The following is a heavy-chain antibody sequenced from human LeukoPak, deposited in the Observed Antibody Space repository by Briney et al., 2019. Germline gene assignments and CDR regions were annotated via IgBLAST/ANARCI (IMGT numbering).Heavy chain of an antibody. CDR3: ARVAVTVTYYFDY. Sequence: PSETLSLTCTVSGGSISSGDYYWSWIRQPPGKGLEWIGYIYHGGSTYYNPSLKSRVTTSVDRSKNQFSLKLSSVTAADTAVYYCARVAVTVTYYFDYWGQGTLVTVSS. CDR2: IYHGGST. D-gene: IGHD6-19*01. CDR1: GGSISSGDYY. J-gene: IGHJ4*02. V-gene: IGHV4-30-2*01.